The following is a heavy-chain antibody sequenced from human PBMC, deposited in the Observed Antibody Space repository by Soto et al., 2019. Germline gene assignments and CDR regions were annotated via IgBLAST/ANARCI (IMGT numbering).Heavy chain of an antibody. D-gene: IGHD3-3*01. Sequence: ASVNVSCKASGYTFTSYDINWVRQATGQGLEWVGWMNPNSGNTGYAQKFQGRVTMTRNTSISTAYMELSSLRSEDTAVYYCARGPVYYDFWSGYLTPKWFDPWGQGTLVTVSS. CDR2: MNPNSGNT. CDR1: GYTFTSYD. CDR3: ARGPVYYDFWSGYLTPKWFDP. V-gene: IGHV1-8*01. J-gene: IGHJ5*02.